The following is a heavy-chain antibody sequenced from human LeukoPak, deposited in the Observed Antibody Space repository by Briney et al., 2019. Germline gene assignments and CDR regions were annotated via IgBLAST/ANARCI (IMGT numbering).Heavy chain of an antibody. D-gene: IGHD6-19*01. CDR3: ARGAGRLADY. J-gene: IGHJ4*02. Sequence: GGSLRLSCAASGFAFSDYYMSWIRQAPGKGLEWLSYISDSSNNMYYADSVKGRFTISRDNAKNSLYLQMNNLRAEDTALYYCARGAGRLADYWGQGTLVTVSS. CDR1: GFAFSDYY. V-gene: IGHV3-11*01. CDR2: ISDSSNNM.